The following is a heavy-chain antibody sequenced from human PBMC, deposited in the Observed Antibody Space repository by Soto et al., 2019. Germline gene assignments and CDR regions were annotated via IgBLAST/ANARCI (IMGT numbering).Heavy chain of an antibody. V-gene: IGHV3-23*01. CDR1: GFTFSSYA. Sequence: EVQLLESGGGLVQPGGSLRLSCAASGFTFSSYAMSWVRQAPGKGLEWVSAISGSGGSTYYADSVKGRFTISRDNSKNTLYLQMNSLRAEDTAVYYCAKDRAIFGVVIINLDDYWGQGTLVTVSS. J-gene: IGHJ4*02. CDR3: AKDRAIFGVVIINLDDY. D-gene: IGHD3-3*01. CDR2: ISGSGGST.